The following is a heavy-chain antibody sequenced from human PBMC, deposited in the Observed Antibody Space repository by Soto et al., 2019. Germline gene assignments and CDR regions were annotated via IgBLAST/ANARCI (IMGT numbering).Heavy chain of an antibody. Sequence: VQLLESGGGLVQPGGSLRLSCTASGITFSDYYMSWIRQAPGKGLEWVSYISSSSSYTNYADSVKGRFTISRDNAKNSLYLQMNSLRAEDTAVYYCARVKSGSYYYFDYWGQGTLVTVSS. CDR2: ISSSSSYT. CDR1: GITFSDYY. D-gene: IGHD3-10*01. V-gene: IGHV3-11*06. CDR3: ARVKSGSYYYFDY. J-gene: IGHJ4*02.